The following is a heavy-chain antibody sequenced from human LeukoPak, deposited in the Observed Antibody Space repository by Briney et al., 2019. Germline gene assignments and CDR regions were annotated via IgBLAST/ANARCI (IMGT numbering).Heavy chain of an antibody. D-gene: IGHD4-23*01. CDR2: KSYDGSNK. Sequence: GGSLRLSCVASGFTFSTYAMHWVRQAPGKGLEWVAVKSYDGSNKYYADSVEGRFTISRDNSKNTLYLQMNSLRAEDTAVYYCARGDGGPQNWFDPWGQGTLVTVSS. CDR3: ARGDGGPQNWFDP. CDR1: GFTFSTYA. J-gene: IGHJ5*02. V-gene: IGHV3-30*04.